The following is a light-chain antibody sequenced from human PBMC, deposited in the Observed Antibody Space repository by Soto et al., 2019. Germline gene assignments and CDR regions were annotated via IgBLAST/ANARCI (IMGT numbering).Light chain of an antibody. J-gene: IGLJ1*01. Sequence: QSALTQPASVSGSPGQSITFSCTGSSSDVGGYNSVSWYQQHPGKAPKLMIYDVSNRPSGVSNRFSGSKSGNTASLTISGLQAEDEADYYCSSYTSSSTYVFGTGTKLTVL. CDR2: DVS. V-gene: IGLV2-14*01. CDR1: SSDVGGYNS. CDR3: SSYTSSSTYV.